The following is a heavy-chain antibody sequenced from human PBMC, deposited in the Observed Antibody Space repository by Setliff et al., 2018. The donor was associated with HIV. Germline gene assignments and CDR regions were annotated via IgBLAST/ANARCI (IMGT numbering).Heavy chain of an antibody. CDR2: ISYSGST. V-gene: IGHV4-39*01. J-gene: IGHJ6*03. Sequence: PSETLSLTCTVSGGAINSRGYYWGWIRQPPGKGLEWVGTISYSGSTYYNPSLKSRVTISVDTSKNQFSLKLTSMTAVDTAVYYCARQVTMIRGVQNYYMDVWGKGTTVTV. CDR3: ARQVTMIRGVQNYYMDV. CDR1: GGAINSRGYY. D-gene: IGHD3-10*01.